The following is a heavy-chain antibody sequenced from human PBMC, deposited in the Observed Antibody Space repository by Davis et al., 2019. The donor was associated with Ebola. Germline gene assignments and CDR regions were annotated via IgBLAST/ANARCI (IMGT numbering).Heavy chain of an antibody. CDR2: MNPNSGNT. J-gene: IGHJ4*02. CDR1: GYTFTSYD. V-gene: IGHV1-8*01. Sequence: ASVKVSCKASGYTFTSYDINWVRQATGQGLEWMGWMNPNSGNTGYAQKFQGRVTMTRNTSISTAYMELSSLRSEDTAVYYCARARYCSGGSCYSHETDFDYWGQGTLVTVSS. D-gene: IGHD2-15*01. CDR3: ARARYCSGGSCYSHETDFDY.